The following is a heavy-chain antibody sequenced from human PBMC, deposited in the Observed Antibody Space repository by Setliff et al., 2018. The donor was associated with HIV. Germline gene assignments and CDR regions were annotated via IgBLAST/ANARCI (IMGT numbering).Heavy chain of an antibody. CDR1: GYTFTGYY. Sequence: ASVKVSCKASGYTFTGYYMHWARQAPGQGLEWMGWINPNSGGTNYAQKFQGWVTMTRDTSISTAYMELSRLRSDDTAVYYCARTSSYSSGWSAKYAFDIWGQGTMVTVSS. J-gene: IGHJ3*02. D-gene: IGHD6-19*01. CDR2: INPNSGGT. CDR3: ARTSSYSSGWSAKYAFDI. V-gene: IGHV1-2*04.